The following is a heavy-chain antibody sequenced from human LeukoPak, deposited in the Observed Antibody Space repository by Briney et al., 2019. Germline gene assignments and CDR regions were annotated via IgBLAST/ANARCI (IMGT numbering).Heavy chain of an antibody. D-gene: IGHD5-24*01. J-gene: IGHJ4*02. V-gene: IGHV3-30*18. Sequence: GESLRLSCAASGFTFSSHDMHWVRQAPGKGLEWVAAISYDGSKQLYADSAKGRFTISRDNSKNTLYLQMNSLRAEDTAVYYCAKDGGYNCFDYWGQGTLVTVSS. CDR2: ISYDGSKQ. CDR1: GFTFSSHD. CDR3: AKDGGYNCFDY.